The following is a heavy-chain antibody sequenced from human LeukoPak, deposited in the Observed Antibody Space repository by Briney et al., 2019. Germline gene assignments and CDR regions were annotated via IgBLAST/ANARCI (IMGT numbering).Heavy chain of an antibody. CDR3: ARTAERSSSSSHGDAFDI. CDR1: GYTFTGYY. Sequence: ASVTASCKASGYTFTGYYMHWVRQAPGQGLEWMGWINPNSGGTNYAQKFQGRVTMTRDTSISTAYMELSRLRSDDTAVYYCARTAERSSSSSHGDAFDIWGQGTMVTVSS. V-gene: IGHV1-2*02. J-gene: IGHJ3*02. CDR2: INPNSGGT. D-gene: IGHD6-6*01.